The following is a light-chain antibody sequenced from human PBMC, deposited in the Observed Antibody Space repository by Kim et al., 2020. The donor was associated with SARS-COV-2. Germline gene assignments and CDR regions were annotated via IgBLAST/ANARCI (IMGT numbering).Light chain of an antibody. CDR2: WAS. Sequence: DIVMTQSPDSLAVSLGERATINCKSSQSVLYSSNNKNYLAWYQQKPGQPPKVLIYWASTRESGVPDRFNGSGSGTDFTLTISSLQAEDVAVYYCQQYYSTPAFGQGTKLEI. V-gene: IGKV4-1*01. CDR1: QSVLYSSNNKNY. CDR3: QQYYSTPA. J-gene: IGKJ2*01.